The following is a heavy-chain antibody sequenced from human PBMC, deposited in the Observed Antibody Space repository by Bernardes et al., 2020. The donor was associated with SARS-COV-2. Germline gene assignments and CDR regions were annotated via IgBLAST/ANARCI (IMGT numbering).Heavy chain of an antibody. CDR2: VYYSGRT. J-gene: IGHJ4*02. CDR3: TRGAYGDYSAPNLDS. D-gene: IGHD4-17*01. V-gene: IGHV4-59*13. Sequence: ETLSLTCTVSGGSISNYHWNWIRQSPGKGLEWIGYVYYSGRTNYNPSLKTRLTISIDTSKNQFSLKLTSVTAADTAMYYCTRGAYGDYSAPNLDSWGQGTLVTVSS. CDR1: GGSISNYH.